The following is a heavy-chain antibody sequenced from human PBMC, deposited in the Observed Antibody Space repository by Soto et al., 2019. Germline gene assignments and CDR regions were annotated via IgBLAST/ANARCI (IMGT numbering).Heavy chain of an antibody. Sequence: SETLSLTCAVYGGSFSGYYWSWIRQPPGKGLEWIGEINHSGSTNYNPSLKSRVTISVDTSKNQFSLKLSSVTAADTAVYYCAGSYCSGGSCYRDNWFDPWGQGTLVTVSS. CDR2: INHSGST. J-gene: IGHJ5*02. CDR1: GGSFSGYY. V-gene: IGHV4-34*01. CDR3: AGSYCSGGSCYRDNWFDP. D-gene: IGHD2-15*01.